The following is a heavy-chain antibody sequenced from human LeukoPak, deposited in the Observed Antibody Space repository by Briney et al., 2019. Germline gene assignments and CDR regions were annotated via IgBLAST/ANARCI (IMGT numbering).Heavy chain of an antibody. CDR3: ARDWPTIAAAGTIPEYFQH. CDR1: GFAFSSYS. Sequence: GGSLRLSCAASGFAFSSYSMNWVRQAPGKGLEWVSSISSGSSYIYYADSVKGRFTISRDNAKNSLYLQMNSLRAEDTAVYYCARDWPTIAAAGTIPEYFQHWGQGTLVTVSS. V-gene: IGHV3-21*01. J-gene: IGHJ1*01. CDR2: ISSGSSYI. D-gene: IGHD6-13*01.